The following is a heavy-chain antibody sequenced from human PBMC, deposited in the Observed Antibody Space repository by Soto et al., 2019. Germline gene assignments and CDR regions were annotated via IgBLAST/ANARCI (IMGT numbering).Heavy chain of an antibody. J-gene: IGHJ4*02. CDR1: GFTFSSYA. Sequence: GGSLRLSGAASGFTFSSYAMSWVHHAPGTGLEWVSAISGSGGSTYCADSVKGRFTISRDNSKNTLYLHMNSLRTEDTGVYYCVDPGCVAFDYWGQGTLVIVSS. D-gene: IGHD2-15*01. CDR2: ISGSGGST. V-gene: IGHV3-23*01. CDR3: VDPGCVAFDY.